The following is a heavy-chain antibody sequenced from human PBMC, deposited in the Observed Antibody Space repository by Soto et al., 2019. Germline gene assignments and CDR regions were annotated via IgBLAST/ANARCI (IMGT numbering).Heavy chain of an antibody. D-gene: IGHD2-2*01. J-gene: IGHJ6*02. CDR3: ARDRDIVVVPAAFFKAYGMDV. CDR2: INPSGGST. CDR1: GYTFTSYY. Sequence: ASVKVSCKASGYTFTSYYMHWVRQAPGQGLEWMGIINPSGGSTSYAQKFQGRVTMTRDTSTSTVYMELSSLRSEDTAVYYCARDRDIVVVPAAFFKAYGMDVWGQGTTVTVSS. V-gene: IGHV1-46*01.